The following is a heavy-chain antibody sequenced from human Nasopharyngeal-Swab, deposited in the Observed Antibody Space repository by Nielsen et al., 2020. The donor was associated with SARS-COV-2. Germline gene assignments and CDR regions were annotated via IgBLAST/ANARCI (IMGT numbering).Heavy chain of an antibody. CDR3: ARGRPLGGYYFGYFDY. V-gene: IGHV3-7*01. Sequence: GESLKISCAASGFTFSGYWMSWVRQVPGKGPEWVANIKQDASEVYYVDSVKGRFTISRDNAKNSLYLQMNSLRAEDTAVYFCARGRPLGGYYFGYFDYWGQGTLVTVSS. CDR2: IKQDASEV. CDR1: GFTFSGYW. J-gene: IGHJ4*02. D-gene: IGHD3-3*01.